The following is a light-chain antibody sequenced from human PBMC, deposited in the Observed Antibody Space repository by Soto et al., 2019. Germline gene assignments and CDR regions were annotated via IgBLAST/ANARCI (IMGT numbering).Light chain of an antibody. J-gene: IGKJ1*01. Sequence: AIRMTQSPSSFSASTGDRVTITCRARQGISSYLAWYQQKPGKAPKLLIYAASTLQSGVPSRFSGSGSGTDFTLTISCLQSEDCATYYCQQYYSYPRTFGQGTNVDIK. CDR2: AAS. V-gene: IGKV1-8*01. CDR1: QGISSY. CDR3: QQYYSYPRT.